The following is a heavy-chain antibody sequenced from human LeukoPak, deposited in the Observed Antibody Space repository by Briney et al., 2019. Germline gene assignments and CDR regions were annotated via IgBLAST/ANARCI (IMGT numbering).Heavy chain of an antibody. Sequence: SETLSLTCTVSGGSISSYHWSWIRQPPGKGLEWIGYVYYSGSTNYNPSLKSRVTISVDTSKNQFSLKLSSVTAADTAVYYCARAYSSSWFLDYWGQGTLVTVSS. D-gene: IGHD6-13*01. CDR1: GGSISSYH. CDR3: ARAYSSSWFLDY. CDR2: VYYSGST. V-gene: IGHV4-59*01. J-gene: IGHJ4*02.